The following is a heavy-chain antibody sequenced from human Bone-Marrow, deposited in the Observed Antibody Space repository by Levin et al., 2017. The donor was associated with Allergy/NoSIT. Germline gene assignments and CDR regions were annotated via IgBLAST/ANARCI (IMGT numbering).Heavy chain of an antibody. D-gene: IGHD3-22*01. CDR3: ATTYYYDSSGSNLDY. CDR2: FDPEDGET. V-gene: IGHV1-24*01. CDR1: GYTLTELS. Sequence: GASVKVSCKVSGYTLTELSMHWVRQAPGKGLEWMGGFDPEDGETIYAQKFQGRVTMTEDTSTDTAYMELSSLRSEDTAVYYCATTYYYDSSGSNLDYWGQGTLVTVSS. J-gene: IGHJ4*02.